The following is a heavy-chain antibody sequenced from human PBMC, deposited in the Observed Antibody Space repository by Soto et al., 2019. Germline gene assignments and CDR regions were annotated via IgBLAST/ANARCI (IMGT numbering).Heavy chain of an antibody. Sequence: PSETLSLTCTVSGGSISSSNWWSWVRQPPGKGLKWIGEIYHSGSTNYNPSLKSRVTISVDKSKNQFSLKLSSVTAADTAVYYCARGRGGRYYDFWSGYSDYYGMDVWGQGTTVTVSS. V-gene: IGHV4-4*02. D-gene: IGHD3-3*01. J-gene: IGHJ6*02. CDR3: ARGRGGRYYDFWSGYSDYYGMDV. CDR1: GGSISSSNW. CDR2: IYHSGST.